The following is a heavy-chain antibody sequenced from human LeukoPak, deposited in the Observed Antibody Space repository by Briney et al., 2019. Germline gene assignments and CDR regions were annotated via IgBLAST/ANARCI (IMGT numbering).Heavy chain of an antibody. Sequence: GGSLRLSCAASGFTVSSNYMSWVRQAPGKGLEWVSDIYSGGSTYYADSVKGRFTISRDNSKNTLYLQMNSLRAEDTAVYYCARDTRDVGYGMDVWGQGTTVTVSS. J-gene: IGHJ6*02. V-gene: IGHV3-66*02. CDR2: IYSGGST. D-gene: IGHD5-24*01. CDR1: GFTVSSNY. CDR3: ARDTRDVGYGMDV.